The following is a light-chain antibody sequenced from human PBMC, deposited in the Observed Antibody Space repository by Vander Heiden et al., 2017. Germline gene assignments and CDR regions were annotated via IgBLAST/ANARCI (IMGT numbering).Light chain of an antibody. V-gene: IGLV3-19*01. CDR3: DSRDSSSNHLEV. Sequence: SSQLTQDPAVTAALGQTDRITCQGDSLRSYYASWYQQKPGQAPVLVIYGKNNRPSGIPDRFAGSSSGNTASLTITGAQAEDEADYYCDSRDSSSNHLEVFGGGTKLTVL. CDR2: GKN. J-gene: IGLJ2*01. CDR1: SLRSYY.